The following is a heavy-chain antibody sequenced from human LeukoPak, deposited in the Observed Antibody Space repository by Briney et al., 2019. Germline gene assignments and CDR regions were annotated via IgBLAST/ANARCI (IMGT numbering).Heavy chain of an antibody. Sequence: SEGSLRLSCAASGFTFSSYAMSWVRQAPGKGLEWVSSISSGSSYIYYADSVEGRFTISRDNAKNSLYLQMDSLRAEDTAVYYCARAGPRVVAATRLYAFDIWGQGTMVTVSS. CDR1: GFTFSSYA. CDR3: ARAGPRVVAATRLYAFDI. J-gene: IGHJ3*02. D-gene: IGHD2-15*01. CDR2: ISSGSSYI. V-gene: IGHV3-21*01.